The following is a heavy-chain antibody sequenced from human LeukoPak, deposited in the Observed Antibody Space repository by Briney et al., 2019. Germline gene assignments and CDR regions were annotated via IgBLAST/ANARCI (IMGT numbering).Heavy chain of an antibody. Sequence: GASVKVSCKASGYTFTSYGISWVRQAPGQGLEWMGWISAYNGNTNYAQKLQGRVTMTTDTSTSTAHMELRSLRSDDTAVYYCAREELGYCSSTSCYRRYYGMDVWGQRTTVTVSS. D-gene: IGHD2-2*02. V-gene: IGHV1-18*01. CDR1: GYTFTSYG. CDR2: ISAYNGNT. J-gene: IGHJ6*02. CDR3: AREELGYCSSTSCYRRYYGMDV.